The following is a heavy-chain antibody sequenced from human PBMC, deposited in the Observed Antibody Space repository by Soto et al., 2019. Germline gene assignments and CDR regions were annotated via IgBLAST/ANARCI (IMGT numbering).Heavy chain of an antibody. CDR2: INPNSGMT. CDR1: GCTFTSYY. J-gene: IGHJ4*02. V-gene: IGHV1-2*02. Sequence: ASVKVSCKASGCTFTSYYLHWLRQAHGQDLEWMGWINPNSGMTNSAQKFQGRVTMNRETSITTAYMXLSRLDSDDTDAYYCARTERTTPPNYAYLGQGTQVTVFS. CDR3: ARTERTTPPNYAY. D-gene: IGHD4-17*01.